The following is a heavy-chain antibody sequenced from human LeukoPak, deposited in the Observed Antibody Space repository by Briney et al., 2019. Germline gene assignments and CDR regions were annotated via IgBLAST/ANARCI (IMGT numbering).Heavy chain of an antibody. V-gene: IGHV4-39*01. CDR1: GGSISSNNYY. D-gene: IGHD5-12*01. CDR3: ARQWLAGYYYGMDV. Sequence: SETLSLTCTVSGGSISSNNYYWGWIRQPPEKGLEWIGSIYYSGSTYYNPSLKSRVTISVDTSKNQFSLKLSSVTAADTAVYYCARQWLAGYYYGMDVWGQGTTVTVSS. CDR2: IYYSGST. J-gene: IGHJ6*02.